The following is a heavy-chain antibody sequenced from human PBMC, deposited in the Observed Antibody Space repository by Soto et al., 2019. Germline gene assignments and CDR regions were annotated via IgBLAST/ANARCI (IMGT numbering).Heavy chain of an antibody. CDR2: IIPIFGTA. CDR3: ARGLGYCSSTSCYGGGL. CDR1: GGTFSSYA. V-gene: IGHV1-69*01. Sequence: QVQLVQSGAEVKKPGSSVKVSCKASGGTFSSYAIRWVRQAPGQGLEWMGGIIPIFGTANYAQKFQGRVTITADESTSTAYMELSRLRSEDTAVYYCARGLGYCSSTSCYGGGLWGQGTLVTVSS. J-gene: IGHJ4*02. D-gene: IGHD2-2*01.